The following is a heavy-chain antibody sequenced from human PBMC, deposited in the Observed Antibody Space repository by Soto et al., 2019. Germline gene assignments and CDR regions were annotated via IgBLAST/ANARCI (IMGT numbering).Heavy chain of an antibody. CDR1: GFTFSSYS. CDR2: ISRSSSTI. V-gene: IGHV3-48*02. CDR3: ARDLSVTTLAEQWLYYYDVMDF. J-gene: IGHJ6*02. Sequence: GGSLSLSCAASGFTFSSYSMNWVRQAPGKGLEWVSYISRSSSTIYYADSVKGRFTISRDNAKNSLYLQINSLRDEETAVYYCARDLSVTTLAEQWLYYYDVMDFCGQGPTLTVSS. D-gene: IGHD6-19*01.